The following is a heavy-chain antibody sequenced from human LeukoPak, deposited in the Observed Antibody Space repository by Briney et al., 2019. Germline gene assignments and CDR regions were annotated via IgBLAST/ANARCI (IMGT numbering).Heavy chain of an antibody. D-gene: IGHD2-2*02. CDR2: IYYSGST. CDR1: GGSISSSSYY. CDR3: ARLDCSSTSCYTPIDY. Sequence: PSETLSLTCTVSGGSISSSSYYWGWIRQPPGKGLEWIGSIYYSGSTYYNPSLKSRVTISVDTSKNQFSLKLSSVTAADTAVYYCARLDCSSTSCYTPIDYWGRGTLVTVSS. J-gene: IGHJ4*02. V-gene: IGHV4-39*01.